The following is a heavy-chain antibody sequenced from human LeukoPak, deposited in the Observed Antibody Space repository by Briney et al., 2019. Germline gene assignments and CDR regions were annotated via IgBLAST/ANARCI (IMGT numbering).Heavy chain of an antibody. D-gene: IGHD2-15*01. Sequence: GASVKVSCKASGYTFTNYGISWMRQAPGQGLEGMGWISAYNGNTIYAQKVKGRVTMTTDTSTNTAYMELRSLKSDDTAVYYCARASYCSGGSCYPDYWGQGTLVTVSS. CDR1: GYTFTNYG. J-gene: IGHJ4*02. CDR3: ARASYCSGGSCYPDY. V-gene: IGHV1-18*01. CDR2: ISAYNGNT.